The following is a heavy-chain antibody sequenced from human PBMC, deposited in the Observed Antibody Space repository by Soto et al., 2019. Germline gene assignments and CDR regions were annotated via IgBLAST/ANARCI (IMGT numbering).Heavy chain of an antibody. Sequence: QVQLVQSGAEVKKPGASVKVSCRASGYTFTSYYMHWVRQAPGQGHEWMGIINPSGGSTSYAQKFQGRVTMTRDTSTSTVYMGLSSLRSEDTAVYYCARAAMVTEGAFDIWGQGTMVTVSS. J-gene: IGHJ3*02. CDR3: ARAAMVTEGAFDI. V-gene: IGHV1-46*01. CDR2: INPSGGST. CDR1: GYTFTSYY. D-gene: IGHD5-18*01.